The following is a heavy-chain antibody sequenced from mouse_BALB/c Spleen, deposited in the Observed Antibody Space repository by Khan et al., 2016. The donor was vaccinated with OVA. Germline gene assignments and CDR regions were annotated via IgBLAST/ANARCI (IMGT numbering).Heavy chain of an antibody. J-gene: IGHJ4*01. Sequence: QVQLKQSGAELARPGDSVKMSCKASGYTFTSHTMHWVKQSPGQGLEWIGYINPRSDDTQYNQKFNDKATLTADISSSTAYMQLRRLTSEDSAVYYCARRTAEYALDYWGQGTSVTVSA. CDR2: INPRSDDT. V-gene: IGHV1-4*01. CDR3: ARRTAEYALDY. CDR1: GYTFTSHT. D-gene: IGHD1-2*01.